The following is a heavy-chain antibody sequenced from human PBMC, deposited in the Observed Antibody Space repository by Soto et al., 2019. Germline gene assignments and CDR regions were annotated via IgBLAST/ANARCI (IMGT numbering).Heavy chain of an antibody. Sequence: QVQLVQSGAEVKKPGSSVKVSCKASGNTFSTYAISWVRQAPGQGLEWMGGIVPIFDTSTYAQKFQGRITITADKSPTTSYMELSSLTSEDTGFYYCARDLHSGAYSGADYWGQGTLVTVSS. CDR3: ARDLHSGAYSGADY. V-gene: IGHV1-69*06. D-gene: IGHD1-26*01. CDR1: GNTFSTYA. CDR2: IVPIFDTS. J-gene: IGHJ4*02.